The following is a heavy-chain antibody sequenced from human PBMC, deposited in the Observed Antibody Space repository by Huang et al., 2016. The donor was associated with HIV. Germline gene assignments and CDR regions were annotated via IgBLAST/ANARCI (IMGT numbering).Heavy chain of an antibody. CDR2: IRSKINGYAI. Sequence: EVQLVESGGGLVQPGGSLKLSCAASGFTLSGSAMPWVRQACGRGLQWVGRIRSKINGYAIVYSASVKGRFTISRDDSKNTAYLQMNSLKTEDTAVYYCSRHPFDYYDSTDTGALDIWGQGTMVTVSS. V-gene: IGHV3-73*02. D-gene: IGHD3-22*01. CDR1: GFTLSGSA. J-gene: IGHJ3*02. CDR3: SRHPFDYYDSTDTGALDI.